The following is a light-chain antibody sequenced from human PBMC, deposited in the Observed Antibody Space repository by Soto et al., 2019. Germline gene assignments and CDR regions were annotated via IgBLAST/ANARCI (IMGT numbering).Light chain of an antibody. V-gene: IGKV3-11*01. J-gene: IGKJ5*01. CDR1: QSISDT. CDR3: QQRSNWPQIT. CDR2: GAS. Sequence: EIVVTQSPATLSVSPGGRATLSCRTSQSISDTLAWYQQKPGQAPRLLIYGASSRATGIPDRFSGSGSGTDFTLTISSLEPEDFAVYYCQQRSNWPQITFGQGTRLEIK.